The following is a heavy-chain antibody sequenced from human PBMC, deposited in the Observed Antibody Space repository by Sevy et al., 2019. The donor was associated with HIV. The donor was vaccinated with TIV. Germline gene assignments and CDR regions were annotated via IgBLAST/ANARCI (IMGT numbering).Heavy chain of an antibody. CDR2: ISHDGINE. Sequence: GGSLRLSCIGSGFSFSYYGIHWVRQSPGKGLDWVALISHDGINEYYADSVKGRFTISRDNSKNTVYLEMNSLRNEDTAIYYCANAYSGSYSHSYLYALDIWGQGTTVTVSS. V-gene: IGHV3-30*18. CDR1: GFSFSYYG. J-gene: IGHJ6*01. CDR3: ANAYSGSYSHSYLYALDI. D-gene: IGHD1-26*01.